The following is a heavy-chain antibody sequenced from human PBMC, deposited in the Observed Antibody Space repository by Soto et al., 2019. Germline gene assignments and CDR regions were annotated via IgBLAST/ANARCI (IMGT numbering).Heavy chain of an antibody. D-gene: IGHD1-26*01. Sequence: QLHLQESGPGLMKPSETLSLTCAVSGGSISGSNYYWGWVRQSPEKGLEWIGSIFHHGLTYYNPSLKSRVTRSVDTSKNQFSLKLNSVTAADTAVYYCARQGLELSPSAWGQGTRVTVSS. J-gene: IGHJ5*02. CDR2: IFHHGLT. V-gene: IGHV4-39*01. CDR3: ARQGLELSPSA. CDR1: GGSISGSNYY.